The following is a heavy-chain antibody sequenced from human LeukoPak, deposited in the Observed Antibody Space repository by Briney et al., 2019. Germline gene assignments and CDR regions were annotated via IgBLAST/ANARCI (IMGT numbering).Heavy chain of an antibody. D-gene: IGHD3-10*01. CDR3: ARVFGHYYGSGSYNWFDP. V-gene: IGHV4-61*02. CDR2: IYTSGST. CDR1: GGSISSGSYY. J-gene: IGHJ5*02. Sequence: PSETLSLTCTVSGGSISSGSYYWSWIRQPAGKGLGWIGRIYTSGSTNYNPSLKSRVTISVDTSKNQFSLKLSSVTAADTAVYYCARVFGHYYGSGSYNWFDPWGQGTLVTVSS.